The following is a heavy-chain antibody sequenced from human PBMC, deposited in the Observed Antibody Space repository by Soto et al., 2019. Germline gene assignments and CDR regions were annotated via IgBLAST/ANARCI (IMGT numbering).Heavy chain of an antibody. CDR2: TDHSGST. Sequence: SETLSLTCGVHGGPISGYYWSWIRQSPGKGLEWIGETDHSGSTNYNPSLRSRVTMSVDTSKNQFSLKLSSVTAADTAVYYCARELDFYDSGTYYKSADWFGPWGQGTRVTVSS. D-gene: IGHD3-10*01. CDR3: ARELDFYDSGTYYKSADWFGP. CDR1: GGPISGYY. J-gene: IGHJ5*02. V-gene: IGHV4-34*01.